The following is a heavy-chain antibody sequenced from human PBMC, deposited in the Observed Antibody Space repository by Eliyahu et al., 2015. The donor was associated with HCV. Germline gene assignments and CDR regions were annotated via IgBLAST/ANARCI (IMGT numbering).Heavy chain of an antibody. CDR2: IKGDASET. D-gene: IGHD3-22*01. CDR3: ARENMIAVGGFDI. V-gene: IGHV3-7*01. J-gene: IGHJ3*02. Sequence: EVQLVESGGRLVQPGESLRLSCAASGFTFSNHYMNWVRQAPGKGLEWGANIKGDASETFYADSVKGRFTISRDNDRKSVYLQIHSLRAEDTAMYYCARENMIAVGGFDIWGQGTMVIVSS. CDR1: GFTFSNHY.